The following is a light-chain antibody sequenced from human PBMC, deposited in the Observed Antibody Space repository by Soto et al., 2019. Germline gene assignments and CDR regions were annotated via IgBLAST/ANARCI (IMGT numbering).Light chain of an antibody. CDR1: QSVSSSY. CDR3: QQYSTFLWT. Sequence: EIVLTQSPGTLSLSPGERATLSCRASQSVSSSYLAWYQQKPGQAPRLLIYGASTRATGIPARFSGSASGTEFTLTISSLQPDDFATYYCQQYSTFLWTFGQGTKVDIK. V-gene: IGKV3-20*01. J-gene: IGKJ1*01. CDR2: GAS.